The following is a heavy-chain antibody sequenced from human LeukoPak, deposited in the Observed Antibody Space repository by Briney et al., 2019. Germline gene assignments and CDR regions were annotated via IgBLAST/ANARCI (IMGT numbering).Heavy chain of an antibody. Sequence: SETLSLTCTVSGGSISSYYRSWIRQPPGKGLEWIGYIYYSGSTNYNPSLKSRVTISVDTSKNQFSLELSSVTAADTAVYYCARSDSSGYYLVFWGQGTLVTVSS. CDR3: ARSDSSGYYLVF. V-gene: IGHV4-59*12. CDR2: IYYSGST. CDR1: GGSISSYY. J-gene: IGHJ4*02. D-gene: IGHD3-22*01.